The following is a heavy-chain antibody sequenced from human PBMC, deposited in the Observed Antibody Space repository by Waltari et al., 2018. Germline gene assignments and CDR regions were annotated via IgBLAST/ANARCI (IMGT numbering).Heavy chain of an antibody. J-gene: IGHJ5*02. D-gene: IGHD1-1*01. Sequence: QVQLVQSGAEVKKPGSSVKVSCKASGGIFSNYALSWVRQAPGQGLEWMGGIILIFGTANYAQKFQGRVTITADKSTSTTYMYLSSLRSEDTAVYYCVRGTGTTERVWFDPWGQGTLVTVSS. V-gene: IGHV1-69*14. CDR3: VRGTGTTERVWFDP. CDR2: IILIFGTA. CDR1: GGIFSNYA.